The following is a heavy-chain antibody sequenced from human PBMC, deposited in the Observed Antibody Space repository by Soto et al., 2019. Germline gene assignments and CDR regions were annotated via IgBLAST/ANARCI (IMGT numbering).Heavy chain of an antibody. CDR3: ARGGDDYGGNSIYFDY. CDR2: ISYDGSNK. J-gene: IGHJ4*02. Sequence: QVQLVESGGGVVQPGRSLRLSCAASGFTFSSYAMHWVRQAPGKGLEWVAVISYDGSNKYYADSVKGRFTISRDNSKNTLYLQMNSLRAEDTAVYYCARGGDDYGGNSIYFDYWGQGTPVTVSS. D-gene: IGHD4-17*01. V-gene: IGHV3-30-3*01. CDR1: GFTFSSYA.